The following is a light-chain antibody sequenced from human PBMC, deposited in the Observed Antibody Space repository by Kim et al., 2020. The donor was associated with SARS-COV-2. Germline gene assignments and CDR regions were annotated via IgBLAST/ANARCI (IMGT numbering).Light chain of an antibody. V-gene: IGKV1-5*03. CDR2: KAS. CDR3: QQYNSYTWT. CDR1: QRISSW. J-gene: IGKJ1*01. Sequence: APEGDRVTITCRASQRISSWLAWYQQKPGKAPKLLIYKASSLESGVPSRFSGSGSGTEFTLTISSLQPDDFATYYCQQYNSYTWTFGQGTKVDIK.